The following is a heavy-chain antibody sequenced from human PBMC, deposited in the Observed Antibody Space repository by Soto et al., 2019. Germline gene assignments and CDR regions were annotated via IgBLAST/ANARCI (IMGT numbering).Heavy chain of an antibody. V-gene: IGHV1-18*01. CDR1: GYSFTNYD. Sequence: GASVKVSCKASGYSFTNYDISWVRQAPGQGLEWMGWISPYNGDTNYAQKLQGRVTMTTDTSTSTAYMELRSLRSDDTAVYYCARYCSSTSCDHYFDYWGQGTLVTAPQ. CDR2: ISPYNGDT. D-gene: IGHD2-2*01. CDR3: ARYCSSTSCDHYFDY. J-gene: IGHJ4*02.